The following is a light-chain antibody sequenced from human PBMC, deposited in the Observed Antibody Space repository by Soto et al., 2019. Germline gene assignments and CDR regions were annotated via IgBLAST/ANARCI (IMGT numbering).Light chain of an antibody. CDR1: QTLSSSY. Sequence: IVLTHSPGTLSLSPGERATLSCRASQTLSSSYLAWYQQKPGQAPRLLIYDVSNRATGIPARFSGSGSGTDFTLTISSLEPEDFAVYYCQQRNYWQVTFGKGTRLEIK. J-gene: IGKJ5*01. CDR3: QQRNYWQVT. V-gene: IGKV3-11*01. CDR2: DVS.